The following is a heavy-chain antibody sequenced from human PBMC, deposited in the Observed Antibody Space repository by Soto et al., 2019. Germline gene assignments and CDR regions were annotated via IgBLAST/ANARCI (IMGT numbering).Heavy chain of an antibody. CDR1: GFSLEEYG. Sequence: EVQLVESGGGVVRPGGSLRLACVVSGFSLEEYGMSWVRQAPGKGPEWVSGMHRNGNSTGYADAVKGRFTISRDDAKNALYLPMSSLRAEDTAFYYCARDHRWGYEYGDYGDSWGHGTLVTVSS. CDR2: MHRNGNST. J-gene: IGHJ5*01. D-gene: IGHD4-17*01. V-gene: IGHV3-20*04. CDR3: ARDHRWGYEYGDYGDS.